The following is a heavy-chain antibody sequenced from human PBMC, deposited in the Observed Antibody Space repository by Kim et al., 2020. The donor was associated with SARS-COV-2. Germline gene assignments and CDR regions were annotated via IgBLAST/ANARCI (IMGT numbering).Heavy chain of an antibody. CDR3: ARRQGGGDGFDV. V-gene: IGHV5-10-1*01. D-gene: IGHD3-16*01. CDR1: GYRFTSYW. J-gene: IGHJ3*01. Sequence: GASLKISCNVSGYRFTSYWITWVRQMPGKGLEWMGNIDPSDSYTKYSPSSRGHVTISTDKALSTAYLQWSRLRASDTAIYYCARRQGGGDGFDVWGQGTVVIVSS. CDR2: IDPSDSYT.